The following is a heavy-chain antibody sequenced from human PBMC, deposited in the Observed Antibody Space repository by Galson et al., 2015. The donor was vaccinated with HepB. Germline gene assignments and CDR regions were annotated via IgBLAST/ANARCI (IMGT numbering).Heavy chain of an antibody. Sequence: LRLSCAASGFTFSSYSMNWVRQAPGKGLEWVSSISSSSNYIYYADSVKGRFTISRVDAQNSLYLQMNSLRAEDTAVYYCVRDPPLGTPLDYWGQGTLVTVSS. V-gene: IGHV3-21*01. CDR3: VRDPPLGTPLDY. D-gene: IGHD3-16*01. CDR2: ISSSSNYI. CDR1: GFTFSSYS. J-gene: IGHJ4*02.